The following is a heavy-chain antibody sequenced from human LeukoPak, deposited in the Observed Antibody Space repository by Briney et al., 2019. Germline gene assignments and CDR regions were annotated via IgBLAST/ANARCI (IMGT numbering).Heavy chain of an antibody. CDR3: ARDEKFCNGDNHYPDLGY. Sequence: ASVKVSCKASGYTFTGYYLFWVRQAPGQGLEWMGWINPNTGDTRYGQKFQGRVTLTRDTSIRTTYMELSSLRSDDTAVYYCARDEKFCNGDNHYPDLGYWGQGTLVTVSS. J-gene: IGHJ4*02. CDR1: GYTFTGYY. D-gene: IGHD2-15*01. V-gene: IGHV1-2*02. CDR2: INPNTGDT.